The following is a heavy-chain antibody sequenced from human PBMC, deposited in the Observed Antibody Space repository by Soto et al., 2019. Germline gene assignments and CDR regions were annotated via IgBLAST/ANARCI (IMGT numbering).Heavy chain of an antibody. J-gene: IGHJ4*02. CDR3: ARGRYLDSSDYWVANLPFDH. V-gene: IGHV3-23*01. CDR1: GFTFNSYV. CDR2: ISRSGRGSA. Sequence: EVQLLESGGALVQPGGSLRLSCAASGFTFNSYVMTWVRQAPGEGLEGGSSISRSGRGSAYYADSVKGRFTISRDNSENTLFLQMNNLRDEDTALYYCARGRYLDSSDYWVANLPFDHWGLGTLVTVSS. D-gene: IGHD3-22*01.